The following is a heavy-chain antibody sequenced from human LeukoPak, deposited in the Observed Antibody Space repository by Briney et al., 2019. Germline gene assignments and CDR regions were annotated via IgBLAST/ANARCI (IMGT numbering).Heavy chain of an antibody. V-gene: IGHV3-74*01. CDR1: GFTFSSYW. CDR3: ARAPSEIGGYYPEYFRH. CDR2: INSDGST. Sequence: GGSLRLSCAASGFTFSSYWMHWVRQAPGKGLVWVSRINSDGSTNYADSVKGRFIISRDNAKNTVSLQMNSLRAEDTGVYYCARAPSEIGGYYPEYFRHWGQGTLVPVSS. J-gene: IGHJ1*01. D-gene: IGHD3-22*01.